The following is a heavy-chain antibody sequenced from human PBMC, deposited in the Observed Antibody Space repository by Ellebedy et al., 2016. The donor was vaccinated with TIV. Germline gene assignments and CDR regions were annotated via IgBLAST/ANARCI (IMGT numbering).Heavy chain of an antibody. V-gene: IGHV4-61*02. CDR3: TRGHNWFDL. CDR2: ISSGGT. Sequence: SETLSLTXSVSGDSLSSGSYYWSWVRQPAGKGLEWIGRISSGGTSYNPSLRSRVTMSVDTSKNQFSLRLTSVMAADAAVYYCTRGHNWFDLWGQGTLVIVSS. J-gene: IGHJ5*02. CDR1: GDSLSSGSYY.